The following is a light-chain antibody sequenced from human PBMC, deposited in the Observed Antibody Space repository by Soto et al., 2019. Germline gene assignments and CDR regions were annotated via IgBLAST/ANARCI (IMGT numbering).Light chain of an antibody. CDR2: DAS. Sequence: DIVLTQSPAPLSLSPGERATLSCRASQSVSSYLLWYQQKPGPTPRLLIYDASNRATGIPARFSGSGSETDFTLTITRLEPEDFAVYYCQQYSSSRTFGQGTKVDIK. CDR3: QQYSSSRT. V-gene: IGKV3-11*01. CDR1: QSVSSY. J-gene: IGKJ1*01.